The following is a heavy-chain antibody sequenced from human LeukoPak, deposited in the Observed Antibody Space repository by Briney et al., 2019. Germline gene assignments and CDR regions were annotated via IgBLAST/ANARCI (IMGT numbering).Heavy chain of an antibody. CDR3: ARGRGSDAFDI. J-gene: IGHJ3*02. V-gene: IGHV3-48*04. CDR2: ISTSSSIK. Sequence: GGSLRLSCAAYGFIFSGQSMNWVRQAPGKGLEWISYISTSSSIKYYADSVKGRFTISRDNAKNSLYLQMNSLRAEDTAVYYCARGRGSDAFDIWGQGTMVTVSS. D-gene: IGHD3-16*01. CDR1: GFIFSGQS.